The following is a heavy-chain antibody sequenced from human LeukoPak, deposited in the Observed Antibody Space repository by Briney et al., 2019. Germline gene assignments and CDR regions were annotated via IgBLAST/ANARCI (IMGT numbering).Heavy chain of an antibody. CDR2: IYEIGSS. CDR1: GGSISGSNYY. V-gene: IGHV4-39*01. D-gene: IGHD3-10*01. CDR3: ARQILREVLKIDF. J-gene: IGHJ4*02. Sequence: SETLSLTCTVSGGSISGSNYYWGWIRQPPGGGAEWIGSIYEIGSSYRNPSLRSRVSLSVDTSKNQFSLKLNSLTAADTAVYYCARQILREVLKIDFWGQGTLVTVSS.